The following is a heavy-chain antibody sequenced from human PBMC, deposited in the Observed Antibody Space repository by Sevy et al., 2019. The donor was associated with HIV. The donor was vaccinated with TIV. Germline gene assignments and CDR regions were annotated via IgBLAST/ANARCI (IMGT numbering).Heavy chain of an antibody. CDR2: ISGSGGST. J-gene: IGHJ3*02. V-gene: IGHV3-23*01. CDR3: AKDLRPCMIVVVTSDAFDI. Sequence: GGSLRLSCAASGFTFSSYAMSWVRQAPGKGLEWVSAISGSGGSTYYADSVKGRFTISRDNFKNTLYLQMNSLGAEDTAVSDCAKDLRPCMIVVVTSDAFDIWGQGTMVTVSS. CDR1: GFTFSSYA. D-gene: IGHD3-22*01.